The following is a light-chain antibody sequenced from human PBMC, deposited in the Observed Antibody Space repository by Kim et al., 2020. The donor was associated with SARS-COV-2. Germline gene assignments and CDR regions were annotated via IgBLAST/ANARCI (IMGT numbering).Light chain of an antibody. CDR1: QSISSTY. J-gene: IGKJ2*03. CDR2: LAS. V-gene: IGKV3-20*01. Sequence: EVVLTQSPGTLSLSPGERATLSCRASQSISSTYLAWYQQKPGQSPRLLMYLASSRATGIPDRFSGSGSGTDFTLTISRLEPEDFAVYYCQQYASSPYSFGQGTKLEI. CDR3: QQYASSPYS.